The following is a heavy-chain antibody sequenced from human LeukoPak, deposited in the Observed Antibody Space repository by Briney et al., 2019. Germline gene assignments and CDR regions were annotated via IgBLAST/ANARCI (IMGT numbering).Heavy chain of an antibody. Sequence: SETLSLTCAVYGGSFSGYYWSWIRQPPGKGLEWIGYIYYSGSTYYNPSLKSRVTISVDTSKNQFSLKLSSVTAADTAVYYCASYSGSDAFDIWGQGTMVTVSS. J-gene: IGHJ3*02. CDR1: GGSFSGYY. D-gene: IGHD1-26*01. CDR3: ASYSGSDAFDI. V-gene: IGHV4-30-4*08. CDR2: IYYSGST.